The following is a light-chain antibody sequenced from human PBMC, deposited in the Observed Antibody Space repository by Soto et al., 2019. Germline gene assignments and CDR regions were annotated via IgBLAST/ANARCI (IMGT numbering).Light chain of an antibody. J-gene: IGKJ3*01. CDR1: QSVSNY. CDR3: QQRSCWPN. CDR2: DAS. Sequence: IVLTQSPATLSLSPGERATLSCRASQSVSNYVAWYQQKPGQAPRLLIYDASTRATGIPGRFSGSGSGTDFTLTITSLEPEDFATYYCQQRSCWPNFGSGTKVDIK. V-gene: IGKV3-11*01.